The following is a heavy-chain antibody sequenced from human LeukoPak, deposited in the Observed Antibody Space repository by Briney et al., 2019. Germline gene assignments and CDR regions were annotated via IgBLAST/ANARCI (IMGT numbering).Heavy chain of an antibody. Sequence: GESLKISCQGFGYTFTTSWIGWVRQLPGKGLEWMAIIYAGNSDTKYSLSFQGQVSISTDRSISTAYLQWSSLQASDTAIYFCAILNHPDGRVYWGQGTLVTVSS. CDR1: GYTFTTSW. J-gene: IGHJ4*02. CDR2: IYAGNSDT. D-gene: IGHD5-24*01. V-gene: IGHV5-51*01. CDR3: AILNHPDGRVY.